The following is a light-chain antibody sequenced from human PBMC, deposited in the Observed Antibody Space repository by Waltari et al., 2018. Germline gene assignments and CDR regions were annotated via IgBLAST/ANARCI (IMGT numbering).Light chain of an antibody. CDR1: SSTPGDGHL. CDR3: QSFDSRLSDGVV. CDR2: GNN. V-gene: IGLV1-40*01. J-gene: IGLJ2*01. Sequence: QSVLTQPPSVSGTPGQRVPISCPGSSSTPGDGHLVPWYQKIPGTAPKLLRFGNNNRPSGVPDRFSGSKSGTSASLAITGLQAEDEGDYYCQSFDSRLSDGVVFGGGTKVTVL.